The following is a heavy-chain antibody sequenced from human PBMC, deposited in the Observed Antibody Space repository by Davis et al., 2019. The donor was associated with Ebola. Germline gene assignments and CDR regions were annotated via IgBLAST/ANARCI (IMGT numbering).Heavy chain of an antibody. D-gene: IGHD6-19*01. CDR1: GFTFSSYS. V-gene: IGHV3-21*01. CDR3: ARDFHSSGWDYYYGMDV. CDR2: ISSSSSYI. J-gene: IGHJ6*02. Sequence: PGGSLRLSCAASGFTFSSYSMNWVRQAPGKGLEWVSSISSSSSYIYYADSVKGRFTISRDNAKNSLYLQMNSLRAEDTAVYYCARDFHSSGWDYYYGMDVWGQGTTVTVSS.